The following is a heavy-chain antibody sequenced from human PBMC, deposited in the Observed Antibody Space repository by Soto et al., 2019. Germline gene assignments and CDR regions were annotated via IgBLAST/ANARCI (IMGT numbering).Heavy chain of an antibody. CDR1: GFTFSSYG. CDR3: ARDEQQLTAPDY. CDR2: IWYDGSNK. J-gene: IGHJ4*02. Sequence: PGGSLRLSCAASGFTFSSYGMHWAPQAPGKGREWVAVIWYDGSNKYYADSVKGRFTISRDNSKNTLYLQMNSLRAEDTAVYYCARDEQQLTAPDYWGQGTLVTVSS. D-gene: IGHD6-13*01. V-gene: IGHV3-33*01.